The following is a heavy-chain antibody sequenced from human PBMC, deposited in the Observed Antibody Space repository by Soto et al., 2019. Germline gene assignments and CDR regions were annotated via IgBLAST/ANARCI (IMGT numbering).Heavy chain of an antibody. CDR1: GYTFTGYY. CDR2: INPNSGGT. CDR3: AMDSSGFMGAFDI. D-gene: IGHD3-22*01. Sequence: ASVKVSCKASGYTFTGYYMHWVRQAPGQGLEWMGWINPNSGGTNYAQKFQGWVTMTRDTSISTAYMELSRLRSDDTAVYYCAMDSSGFMGAFDIWGQGTMVTVS. V-gene: IGHV1-2*04. J-gene: IGHJ3*02.